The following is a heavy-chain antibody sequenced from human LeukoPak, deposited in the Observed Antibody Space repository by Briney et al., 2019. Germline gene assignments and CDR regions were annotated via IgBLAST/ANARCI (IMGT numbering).Heavy chain of an antibody. V-gene: IGHV1-46*01. D-gene: IGHD1-7*01. CDR2: INPSGGST. CDR3: ARDQDWNYAFDI. CDR1: GYTFPSNG. J-gene: IGHJ3*02. Sequence: ASVKVSCKASGYTFPSNGISWVRQAPGQGLEWMGIINPSGGSTSYAQKFQGRVTMTRDTSTSTVYMELSSLRSEDTAVYYCARDQDWNYAFDIWGQGTMVTVSS.